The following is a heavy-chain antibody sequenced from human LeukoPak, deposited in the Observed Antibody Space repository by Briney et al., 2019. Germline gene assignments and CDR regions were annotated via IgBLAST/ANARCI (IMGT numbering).Heavy chain of an antibody. CDR3: ARTAARRFDY. D-gene: IGHD6-6*01. CDR1: GYTFPSYF. CDR2: INPTGGST. Sequence: ASVKVSCKASGYTFPSYFMHWVRQAPGRGLEWMGIINPTGGSTSYAQKFQGRVTMTRDTSTSTVYMELSSLRSDDTAVYYCARTAARRFDYWGQETLVTVSS. V-gene: IGHV1-46*01. J-gene: IGHJ4*02.